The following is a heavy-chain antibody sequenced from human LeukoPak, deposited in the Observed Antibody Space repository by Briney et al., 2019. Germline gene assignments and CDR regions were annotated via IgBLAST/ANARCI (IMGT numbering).Heavy chain of an antibody. V-gene: IGHV1-18*01. CDR3: ARGGHVVVVAATIRY. J-gene: IGHJ4*02. Sequence: ASVKVSCKTSGYTFTHYGVSWLRQARGQGPEWLGWTSTSNGHTKYAQKFEGRVTLTTDISTDTVYMELRSLRSDDTAVYYCARGGHVVVVAATIRYWGQGTLVTVSS. D-gene: IGHD2-15*01. CDR1: GYTFTHYG. CDR2: TSTSNGHT.